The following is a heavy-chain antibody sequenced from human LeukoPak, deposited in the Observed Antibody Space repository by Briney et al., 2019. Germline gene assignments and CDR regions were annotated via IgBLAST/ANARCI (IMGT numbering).Heavy chain of an antibody. Sequence: SETLSLTCTVSGGSISSYYWSWIRQPAGKGLGWIGRIYTSGSTNYNPSLKSRVTMSVDTSKNQFSLKLSSVTAADTAVYYCARARELGTVDYWGQGTLVTVSS. CDR2: IYTSGST. D-gene: IGHD7-27*01. CDR3: ARARELGTVDY. V-gene: IGHV4-4*07. J-gene: IGHJ4*02. CDR1: GGSISSYY.